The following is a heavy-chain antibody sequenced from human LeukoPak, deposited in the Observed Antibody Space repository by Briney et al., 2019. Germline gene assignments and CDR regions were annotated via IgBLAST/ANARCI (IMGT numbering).Heavy chain of an antibody. CDR3: ARDLGTGDDYFDY. J-gene: IGHJ4*02. Sequence: SQTLSLTCTVSGGSISSGSYYGSWIRQPAGKGLEWIGRIYTSGSTNYNPSLKSRVTISVDTSKNQFSLKLSSVTAADTAVYYCARDLGTGDDYFDYWGQGTLVTVSS. V-gene: IGHV4-61*02. D-gene: IGHD7-27*01. CDR2: IYTSGST. CDR1: GGSISSGSYY.